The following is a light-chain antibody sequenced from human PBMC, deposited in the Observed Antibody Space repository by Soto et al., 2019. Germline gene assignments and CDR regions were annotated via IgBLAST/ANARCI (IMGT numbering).Light chain of an antibody. CDR3: SAWDYSLTGRV. J-gene: IGLJ3*02. CDR2: END. CDR1: RSNVGVNS. V-gene: IGLV1-47*01. Sequence: QSVLTQPPSASGTPGQRVTISCSGTRSNVGVNSVSWYQQVPGTAPKLLVYENDPRPSGVPARFSASKSGTSASLAISGLRYEDEADYYCSAWDYSLTGRVFGGGTQLTV.